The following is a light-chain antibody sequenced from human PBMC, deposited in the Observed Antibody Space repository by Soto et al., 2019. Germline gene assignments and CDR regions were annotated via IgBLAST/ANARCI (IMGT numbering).Light chain of an antibody. Sequence: QLTQSPSSLSASVGDRVTITCRASQDITNYLGWYQQRSGKAPRLLIYAASTLQRGVPSRFSGSGSGTDFTLPISSLQPEDFATYYCQHLTGTFGQGTTLEIK. CDR1: QDITNY. J-gene: IGKJ2*01. CDR2: AAS. CDR3: QHLTGT. V-gene: IGKV1-9*01.